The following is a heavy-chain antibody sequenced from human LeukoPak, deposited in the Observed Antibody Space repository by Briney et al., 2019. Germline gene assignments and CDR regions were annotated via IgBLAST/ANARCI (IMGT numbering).Heavy chain of an antibody. CDR1: GGSISSYY. Sequence: PSETLSLTCTVSGGSISSYYWSWIRQPPGKGLEWIGYIYYSGSTNYNPSLKSRVTISVDTSKNQFSLKLSSVTAADTAVYYCARHFAFSYYSMDVSGKGTPGTASS. J-gene: IGHJ6*03. CDR3: ARHFAFSYYSMDV. CDR2: IYYSGST. V-gene: IGHV4-59*08.